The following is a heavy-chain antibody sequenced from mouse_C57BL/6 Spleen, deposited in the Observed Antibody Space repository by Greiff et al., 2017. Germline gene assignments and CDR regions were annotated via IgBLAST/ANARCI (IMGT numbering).Heavy chain of an antibody. CDR2: ISYDGSN. J-gene: IGHJ4*01. D-gene: IGHD1-1*01. CDR1: GYSITSGYY. V-gene: IGHV3-6*01. CDR3: ARDYYGSSYAMDY. Sequence: VQLKESGPGLVKPSQSLSLTCSVTGYSITSGYYWNWIRQFPGNKLEWMGYISYDGSNNYNPSLKNRISITRDTSKNQFFLKLNSVTTEDTATYYCARDYYGSSYAMDYWGQGTSVTVSS.